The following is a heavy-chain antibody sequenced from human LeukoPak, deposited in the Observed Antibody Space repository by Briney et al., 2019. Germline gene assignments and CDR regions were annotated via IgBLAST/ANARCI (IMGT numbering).Heavy chain of an antibody. CDR1: GFTFSSYW. V-gene: IGHV3-7*01. D-gene: IGHD1-26*01. CDR3: ARAAGIVGATYFDY. Sequence: GGSLRLSCAASGFTFSSYWMTWVRQAPGKGLEWVANKKQDGSEKYYVDSVKGRFTISRDNAKNSLCLQMNSLRAEDTAVYYCARAAGIVGATYFDYWGQGTLVTVSS. CDR2: KKQDGSEK. J-gene: IGHJ4*02.